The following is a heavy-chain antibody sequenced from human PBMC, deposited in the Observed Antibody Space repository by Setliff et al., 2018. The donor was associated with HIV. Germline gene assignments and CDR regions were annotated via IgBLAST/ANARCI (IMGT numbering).Heavy chain of an antibody. D-gene: IGHD7-27*01. CDR3: VKDGGPWGSGD. Sequence: ASVKVSCKASGYTFINFYIYWVRQASGQGLEWVGRISPNSGGTDYSQKFQGRVSMTRDTSTNTAYLDLTNLTSDDTAVYFCVKDGGPWGSGDWGQGTLVTVSS. J-gene: IGHJ4*02. CDR1: GYTFINFY. V-gene: IGHV1-2*06. CDR2: ISPNSGGT.